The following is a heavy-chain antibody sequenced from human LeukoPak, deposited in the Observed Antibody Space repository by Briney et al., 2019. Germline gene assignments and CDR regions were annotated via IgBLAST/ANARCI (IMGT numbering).Heavy chain of an antibody. CDR2: ISGSGGST. CDR3: AKTPDRRSRQNYYFDY. D-gene: IGHD6-13*01. V-gene: IGHV3-23*01. CDR1: GFTFSSYA. Sequence: PGGSLRLSCAASGFTFSSYAMSWVRQAPGKGLEWVSGISGSGGSTYYADSVKGRLTISRDNSKNTLYLQMNSLRAEDTAVYYCAKTPDRRSRQNYYFDYWGQGTLVTVSS. J-gene: IGHJ4*02.